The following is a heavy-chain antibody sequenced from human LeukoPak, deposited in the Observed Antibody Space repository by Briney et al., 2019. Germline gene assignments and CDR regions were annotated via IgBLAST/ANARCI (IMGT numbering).Heavy chain of an antibody. J-gene: IGHJ5*02. CDR3: AKHFLAAAGIRNWFDP. V-gene: IGHV4-39*07. D-gene: IGHD6-13*01. CDR1: GGSISSSSYY. CDR2: IYYSGTT. Sequence: SETLSLTCTVSGGSISSSSYYWGWIRQPPGKGLEWIGSIYYSGTTYYNPSLKSRVTISVDTSKNQFSLKLSSVTAADTAVYYCAKHFLAAAGIRNWFDPWGQGTLVTVSS.